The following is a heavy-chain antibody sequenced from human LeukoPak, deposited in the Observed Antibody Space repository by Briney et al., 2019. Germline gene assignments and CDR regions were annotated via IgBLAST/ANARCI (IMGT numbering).Heavy chain of an antibody. Sequence: SETLSLTCAVSGGSISSRNWWSWVRQPPGKGLEWIAEIHHSGSTNYNPSLKSRVTISVDKSKNPFSLKLSSVTAADTAADYCARIRGFGADYYYYYMAVWGKGTTVTVSS. CDR2: IHHSGST. CDR1: GGSISSRNW. V-gene: IGHV4-4*02. CDR3: ARIRGFGADYYYYYMAV. D-gene: IGHD3-10*01. J-gene: IGHJ6*03.